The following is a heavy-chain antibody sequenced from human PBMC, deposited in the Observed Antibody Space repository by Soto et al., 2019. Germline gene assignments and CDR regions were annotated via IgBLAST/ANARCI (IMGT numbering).Heavy chain of an antibody. V-gene: IGHV1-3*01. CDR1: GYTFTSYA. CDR2: INAGNGNT. J-gene: IGHJ4*02. CDR3: ARDSPPKYCSGGSFYSPPFDY. Sequence: QVQLVQSGAEVKKPGASVKVSCKASGYTFTSYAMHWVRQAPGQRLEWMGWINAGNGNTKYSQKLHGRVTITSDTSASTAYMEMSSLRSEETAVYYCARDSPPKYCSGGSFYSPPFDYWGQGTLVTVSS. D-gene: IGHD2-15*01.